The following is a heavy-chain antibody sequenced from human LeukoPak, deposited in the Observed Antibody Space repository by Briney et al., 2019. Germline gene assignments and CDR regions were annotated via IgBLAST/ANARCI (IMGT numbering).Heavy chain of an antibody. V-gene: IGHV3-74*01. CDR1: GFTFNTYW. CDR3: ARGLAGAYRIMDV. J-gene: IGHJ6*02. D-gene: IGHD6-19*01. CDR2: TSPDGTTT. Sequence: GVSLRLSCVASGFTFNTYWIHWVRQGPGKGLLWVSLTSPDGTTTTYADSVNGRFTVSRDNAKDTLYLQMNSLRAEDAAVYYCARGLAGAYRIMDVWGQGTTVTVS.